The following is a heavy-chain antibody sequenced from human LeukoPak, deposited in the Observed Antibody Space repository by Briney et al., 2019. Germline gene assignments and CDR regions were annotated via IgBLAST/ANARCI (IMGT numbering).Heavy chain of an antibody. CDR1: GGSFSGYY. CDR3: ARDGHGDYELHFDY. Sequence: SETLSLTCAVYGGSFSGYYRSWIRQPPGKGLEWIGEINHSGSTNYNPSLKSRVTMSVDTSKNQFSLKLSSVTAADTAVYYCARDGHGDYELHFDYWGQGTLVTVSS. V-gene: IGHV4-34*01. J-gene: IGHJ4*02. D-gene: IGHD4-17*01. CDR2: INHSGST.